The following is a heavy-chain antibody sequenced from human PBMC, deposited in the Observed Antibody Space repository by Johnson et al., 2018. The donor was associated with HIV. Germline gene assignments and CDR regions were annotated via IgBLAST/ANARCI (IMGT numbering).Heavy chain of an antibody. D-gene: IGHD3-22*01. CDR1: GFTFSSYG. J-gene: IGHJ3*02. CDR3: AKDYFDTSGYYDAFDI. V-gene: IGHV3-30*02. CDR2: IRYDGSNK. Sequence: QVQLLESGGGVVQPGGSLRLSCAASGFTFSSYGMHWVRQAPGKGLEWVAFIRYDGSNKYYADSVKGRFTISRDNSKNTLYLQMNSLRAEDTAVYYCAKDYFDTSGYYDAFDIWGQGTMVTVSS.